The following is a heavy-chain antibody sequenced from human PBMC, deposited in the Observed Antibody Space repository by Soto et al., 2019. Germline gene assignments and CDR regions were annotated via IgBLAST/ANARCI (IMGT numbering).Heavy chain of an antibody. V-gene: IGHV1-18*01. CDR1: GYTFTSYG. J-gene: IGHJ5*02. CDR2: ISAYNGNT. D-gene: IGHD3-9*01. Sequence: GASVKVSCKASGYTFTSYGISWVRQAPGQGLEWMGWISAYNGNTNYAQKLQGRVTMTTDTSTSTAYMELRSLRSDDTAVYYCARGGYDILTGYFRGWFDPWGQGTLVTVSS. CDR3: ARGGYDILTGYFRGWFDP.